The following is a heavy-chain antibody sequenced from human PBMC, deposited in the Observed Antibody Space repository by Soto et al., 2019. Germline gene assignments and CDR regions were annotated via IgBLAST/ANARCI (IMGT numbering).Heavy chain of an antibody. D-gene: IGHD3-10*01. CDR2: ISPQPYGGTT. Sequence: GGSLRLSCTASVFTFGGYAMSWVRQAPGRGLDWVGFISPQPYGGTTEYAASVKGRFTSSRGDSKSIAYLQMSSLKTEDTAVYYCTRTSPSYGAGVTIIHSGYYYYYYGMDVWGQGTTVTVSS. V-gene: IGHV3-49*04. CDR3: TRTSPSYGAGVTIIHSGYYYYYYGMDV. CDR1: VFTFGGYA. J-gene: IGHJ6*01.